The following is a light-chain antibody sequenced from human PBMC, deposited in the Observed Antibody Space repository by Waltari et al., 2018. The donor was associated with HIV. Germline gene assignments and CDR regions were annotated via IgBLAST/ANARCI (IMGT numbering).Light chain of an antibody. CDR1: QSVSSS. Sequence: TLSCRASQSVSSSLAWYQQKPGQAPRLLIYDTSNRATGIPARFSGSGSGTDFTLTISSLEPEDFAVYYCQQRSNWPSPTFGGGTKVDIK. J-gene: IGKJ4*01. CDR2: DTS. CDR3: QQRSNWPSPT. V-gene: IGKV3-11*01.